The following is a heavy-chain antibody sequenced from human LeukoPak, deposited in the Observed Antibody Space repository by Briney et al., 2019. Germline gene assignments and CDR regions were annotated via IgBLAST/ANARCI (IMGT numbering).Heavy chain of an antibody. J-gene: IGHJ1*01. CDR2: MYPGDSST. CDR1: GYNFTNYW. D-gene: IGHD3-22*01. Sequence: GESLKISCQGSGYNFTNYWIGWVRQMPGKGLEWVGIMYPGDSSTKYSPSFQGQVTISADKSISTAYLQWSSLRASDTAMYYCARSDSGGTARGIQHWGQGTLVTVSS. CDR3: ARSDSGGTARGIQH. V-gene: IGHV5-51*01.